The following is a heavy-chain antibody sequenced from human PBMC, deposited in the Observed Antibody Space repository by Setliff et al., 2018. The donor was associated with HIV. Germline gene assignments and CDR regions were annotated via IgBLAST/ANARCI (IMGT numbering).Heavy chain of an antibody. J-gene: IGHJ5*02. D-gene: IGHD3-9*01. CDR3: ARHRGVRQNTEWHGISWFDP. V-gene: IGHV4-39*01. CDR1: GGSVSSSSYY. CDR2: IYYSGDT. Sequence: SETLSLTCTVSGGSVSSSSYYWGWIRQPTGKGLEWIGTIYYSGDTQYNPSFKTRVIMSVDTSKNQFSLRLISVTAAGTAVYYCARHRGVRQNTEWHGISWFDPWGRGTLVTVSS.